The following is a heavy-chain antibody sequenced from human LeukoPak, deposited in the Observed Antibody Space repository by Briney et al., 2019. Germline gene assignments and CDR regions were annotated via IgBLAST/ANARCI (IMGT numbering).Heavy chain of an antibody. CDR1: GYTFTVYY. CDR2: INPNSGDT. J-gene: IGHJ4*02. D-gene: IGHD4-17*01. Sequence: PGASVKVSCKASGYTFTVYYMYWVRQAPGQGLEWMGRINPNSGDTDYAQNFQGRVTMTRDTSISTAYMELTNLRSDDTAVYYCARVGQDYAERGPLDYWGQGTLVTVSS. V-gene: IGHV1-2*06. CDR3: ARVGQDYAERGPLDY.